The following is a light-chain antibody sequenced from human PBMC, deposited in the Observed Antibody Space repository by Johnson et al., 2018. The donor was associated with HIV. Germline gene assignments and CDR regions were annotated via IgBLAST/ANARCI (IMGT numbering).Light chain of an antibody. CDR2: DNN. V-gene: IGLV1-51*01. CDR1: SSNIGNNY. Sequence: QSVLTQPPSVSAAPGQKVTISCSGSSSNIGNNYVSWYQQVPGTAPKLLIYDNNRRPSGIPDRFSGSKSGTSATLGITGLQTGDEADYYCGTWGSSLSAEVCGTGTNVTVL. J-gene: IGLJ1*01. CDR3: GTWGSSLSAEV.